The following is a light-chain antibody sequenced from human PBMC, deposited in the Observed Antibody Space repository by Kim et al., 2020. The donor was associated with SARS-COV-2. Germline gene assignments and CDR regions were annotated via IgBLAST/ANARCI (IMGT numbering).Light chain of an antibody. CDR2: RDS. CDR1: NIGSKN. J-gene: IGLJ2*01. Sequence: SVALGQTARITCGGNNIGSKNVDWYPQKPGQAPVLVIYRDSNRPSGIPERFSGSNSGNTATLTISRAQAGDEADYYCQVWDSSTVVFGGGTQLTVL. CDR3: QVWDSSTVV. V-gene: IGLV3-9*01.